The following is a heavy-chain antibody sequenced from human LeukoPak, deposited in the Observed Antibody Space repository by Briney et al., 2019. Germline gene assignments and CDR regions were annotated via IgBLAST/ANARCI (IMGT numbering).Heavy chain of an antibody. CDR3: GRPLAEYSSSPLSDY. Sequence: GGSLRLSCAASGFTFSDYYMTWIRQAPGKGLEWVAYLSTTGKTTYYADSMKGRFTISRDNAKNSLYLQMNSLRADDTAVYYCGRPLAEYSSSPLSDYWGQGTLVTVSS. D-gene: IGHD6-6*01. V-gene: IGHV3-11*01. J-gene: IGHJ4*02. CDR2: LSTTGKTT. CDR1: GFTFSDYY.